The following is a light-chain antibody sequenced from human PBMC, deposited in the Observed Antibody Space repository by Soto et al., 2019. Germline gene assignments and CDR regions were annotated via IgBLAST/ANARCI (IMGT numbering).Light chain of an antibody. CDR3: SSYTSSATYV. V-gene: IGLV2-14*03. J-gene: IGLJ1*01. Sequence: QSVLTQPASVSGSPGQSITISCIGTSSDIGGYNYVSWYQHHPGKAPKLMIYDVTNRPSGVSNRFSASKSGNTASLTNSGLQAEDEADYYCSSYTSSATYVFGTGTKVTVL. CDR2: DVT. CDR1: SSDIGGYNY.